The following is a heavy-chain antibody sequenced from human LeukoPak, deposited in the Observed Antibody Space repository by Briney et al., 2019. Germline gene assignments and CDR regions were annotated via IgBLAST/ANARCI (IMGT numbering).Heavy chain of an antibody. CDR2: IYSGGTT. CDR1: GFTVSNNY. V-gene: IGHV3-53*01. CDR3: AKEPYSSSWNLFDY. D-gene: IGHD6-13*01. Sequence: GGSLRLSCAASGFTVSNNYMSWVRQAPGKGLEWVSVIYSGGTTYYADSVKGRFTISRDNSKNTLYLQMNSLRAEDTAVYYCAKEPYSSSWNLFDYWGQGTLVTVSS. J-gene: IGHJ4*02.